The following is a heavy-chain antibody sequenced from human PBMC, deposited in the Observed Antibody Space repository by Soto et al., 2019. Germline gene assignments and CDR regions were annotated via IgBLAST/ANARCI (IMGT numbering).Heavy chain of an antibody. V-gene: IGHV4-59*01. CDR3: AKEVCDPNGCYGRWLDP. D-gene: IGHD2-2*01. CDR1: GGSISSFY. Sequence: VQLQESGPGLAKPSETLSLTCTVSGGSISSFYWSWIRQPPGKGLEWIGNVLYSGSTIYNPSLKSRVTISVDTSKNQFSLKLSSVTAADTAVYCCAKEVCDPNGCYGRWLDPWGQGTLVTVSS. J-gene: IGHJ5*02. CDR2: VLYSGST.